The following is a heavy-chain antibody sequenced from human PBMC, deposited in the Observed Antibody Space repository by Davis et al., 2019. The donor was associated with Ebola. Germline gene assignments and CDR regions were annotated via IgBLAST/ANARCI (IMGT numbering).Heavy chain of an antibody. J-gene: IGHJ6*02. CDR3: ARAAAATFGMDV. V-gene: IGHV6-1*01. CDR1: GDSASSNSAA. Sequence: SQTLSLTCAISGDSASSNSAAWNWIRQSPSRGLEWLGRTYYRSKWYNDYAVSVKSRITINTDTSKNQFSLQLNSVTPEDTAVYYCARAAAATFGMDVWGQGTTVTVSS. D-gene: IGHD2-15*01. CDR2: TYYRSKWYN.